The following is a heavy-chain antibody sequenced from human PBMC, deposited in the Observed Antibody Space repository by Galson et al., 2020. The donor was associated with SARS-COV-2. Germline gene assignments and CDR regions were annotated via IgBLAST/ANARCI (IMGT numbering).Heavy chain of an antibody. Sequence: GGSLRLSCAASGFTFNTYGMTWVRRAPGEGLEWVSCISGSDGITHYADSVRGRFTISRDNSKNTLYLQMNSLRAEDTAVYYCARGDMGNDYFDYWGQGTLVTVSS. J-gene: IGHJ4*02. CDR2: ISGSDGIT. CDR3: ARGDMGNDYFDY. CDR1: GFTFNTYG. V-gene: IGHV3-23*01. D-gene: IGHD7-27*01.